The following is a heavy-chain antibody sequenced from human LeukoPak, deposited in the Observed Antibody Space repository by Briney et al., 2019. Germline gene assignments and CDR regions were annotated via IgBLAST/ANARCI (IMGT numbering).Heavy chain of an antibody. CDR2: MNPNSGDA. J-gene: IGHJ4*02. CDR3: AKGGSYRSQPYFDY. D-gene: IGHD3-16*02. CDR1: GYTFTSYD. Sequence: ASMKVSCKASGYTFTSYDINWVRQATGQGLEWMGWMNPNSGDAGYAQKFQGRVTMTRNTSISTAYMELSSLGSEDTAVYYCAKGGSYRSQPYFDYWGQGTPVTVSS. V-gene: IGHV1-8*01.